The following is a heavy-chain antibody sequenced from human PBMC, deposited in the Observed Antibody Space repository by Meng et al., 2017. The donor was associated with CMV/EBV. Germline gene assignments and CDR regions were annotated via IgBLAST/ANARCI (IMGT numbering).Heavy chain of an antibody. V-gene: IGHV3-21*01. D-gene: IGHD2-21*01. Sequence: GSLRLSCAASGFTFSSYSMNWVRQAPGKGLEWVSSISSSSSYIYYADSVKGRFTISRDNAKNSLYLQMNSLRAEDTAVYYCARDGAGRLPLFADYWGQGTLVTVSS. CDR3: ARDGAGRLPLFADY. CDR1: GFTFSSYS. J-gene: IGHJ4*02. CDR2: ISSSSSYI.